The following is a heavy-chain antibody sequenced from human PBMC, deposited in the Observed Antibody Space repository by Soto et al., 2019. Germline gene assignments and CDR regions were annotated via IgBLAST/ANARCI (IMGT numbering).Heavy chain of an antibody. CDR3: ARGRGIAVAVGWFWFDP. CDR2: INPSGGST. D-gene: IGHD6-19*01. Sequence: ASVKVSCKASGYTFTSYYMHWVRQAPGQGLEWMGIINPSGGSTSYAQKFQGRVTMTRDTSTSTVYMELSSLRSEDTAVYYCARGRGIAVAVGWFWFDPWGQGTLVTVSS. J-gene: IGHJ5*02. CDR1: GYTFTSYY. V-gene: IGHV1-46*01.